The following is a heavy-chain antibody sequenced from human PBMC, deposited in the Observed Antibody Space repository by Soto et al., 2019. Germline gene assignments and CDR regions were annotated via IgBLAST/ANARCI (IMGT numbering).Heavy chain of an antibody. V-gene: IGHV3-9*01. D-gene: IGHD2-15*01. CDR3: SDESGGYCRSGSCNFDY. CDR1: GFTFDDYA. J-gene: IGHJ4*02. CDR2: ISWNSGSI. Sequence: GGSLRLSCAASGFTFDDYAMHWVRQAPGKGLEWVSGISWNSGSIGYADSVKGRFTISRDNAKNSLYLQMNSLRAEDTALYYCSDESGGYCRSGSCNFDYWGQGTLVTVSS.